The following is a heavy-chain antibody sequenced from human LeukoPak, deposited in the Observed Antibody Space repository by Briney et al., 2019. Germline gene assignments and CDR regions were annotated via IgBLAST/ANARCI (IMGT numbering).Heavy chain of an antibody. CDR3: ARRENYGDYDWFDP. V-gene: IGHV4-59*08. CDR2: IYYSGST. D-gene: IGHD4-17*01. J-gene: IGHJ5*02. CDR1: GGSISSYY. Sequence: SETLSLTCTVSGGSISSYYWSWIRQPPGKGLEWIGYIYYSGSTNYNPSLKSRVTISVDTSKNQFSLKLSSVTAADTAVYYCARRENYGDYDWFDPGAREPWSPSPQ.